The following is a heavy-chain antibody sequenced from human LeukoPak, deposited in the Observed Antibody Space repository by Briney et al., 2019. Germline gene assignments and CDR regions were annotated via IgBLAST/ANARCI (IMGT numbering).Heavy chain of an antibody. CDR2: INSGGSST. CDR1: GFTLSSYW. J-gene: IGHJ4*02. Sequence: GGSLRLSCAASGFTLSSYWMHWVRQAPGKGLVWVSRINSGGSSTTYADSVKGRFTISRDNAKNTLNLQMNSLRVEDTAVYYCAREGGYYDSSGYAPNSDYWGQGTLVTVSS. CDR3: AREGGYYDSSGYAPNSDY. V-gene: IGHV3-74*01. D-gene: IGHD3-22*01.